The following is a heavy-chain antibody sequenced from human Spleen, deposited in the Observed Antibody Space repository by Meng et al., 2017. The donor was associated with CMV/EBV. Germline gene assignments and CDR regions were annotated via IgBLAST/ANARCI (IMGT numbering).Heavy chain of an antibody. CDR2: IYSGGSGT. V-gene: IGHV3-23*03. CDR3: AKDRTRADWGYYYYGMEV. J-gene: IGHJ6*02. D-gene: IGHD7-27*01. CDR1: GFTFSDYS. Sequence: LSLTCAASGFTFSDYSMNWIRQAPGKGLECVSVIYSGGSGTDYADSVQGRFTISRDNSKNTLYLQLNSLRAEDTAVYYCAKDRTRADWGYYYYGMEVWGQGTTVTVSS.